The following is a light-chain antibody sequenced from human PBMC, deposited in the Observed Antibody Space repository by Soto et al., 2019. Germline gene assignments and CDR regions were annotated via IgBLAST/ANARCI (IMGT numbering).Light chain of an antibody. CDR2: WAS. CDR1: QSVLYSSNNKNY. J-gene: IGKJ1*01. CDR3: QQWSSVPKT. Sequence: DIVMTQSPDSLAVSLGERATINCKSSQSVLYSSNNKNYLAWYQQKPGQPPKLLIYWASTRESGVPDRFSGSGSETDFTLTISSLQAEDVAVYYCQQWSSVPKTFGQGTKVEIK. V-gene: IGKV4-1*01.